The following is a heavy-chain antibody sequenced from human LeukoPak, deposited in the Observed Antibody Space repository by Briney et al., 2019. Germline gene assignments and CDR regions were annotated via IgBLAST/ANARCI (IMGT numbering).Heavy chain of an antibody. J-gene: IGHJ5*02. CDR2: IYQSGST. Sequence: SQTLSLTCAVSGDSISSGAYSWSWIRQPPGKGLEWIGYIYQSGSTYYNPSLKSRVTIAVDRSKNQFSLNLSSVTAADTAVYYCARGQGPWFDPWGQGTLVTISS. CDR3: ARGQGPWFDP. V-gene: IGHV4-30-2*01. CDR1: GDSISSGAYS.